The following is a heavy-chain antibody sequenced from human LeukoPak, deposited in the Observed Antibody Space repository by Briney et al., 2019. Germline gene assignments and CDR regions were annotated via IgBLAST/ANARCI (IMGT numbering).Heavy chain of an antibody. J-gene: IGHJ4*02. CDR2: INYSGST. D-gene: IGHD3-22*01. Sequence: SETLSLTCTVSGGSISSGNYYWSWIRQHPGKGLEWIGYINYSGSTYYNPSLNSRVTMSVDTSKIQFSLKLNSVTAADTAVYYCASSRGYYDSSEYYFDYWGQGTLVTVSS. CDR3: ASSRGYYDSSEYYFDY. CDR1: GGSISSGNYY. V-gene: IGHV4-31*03.